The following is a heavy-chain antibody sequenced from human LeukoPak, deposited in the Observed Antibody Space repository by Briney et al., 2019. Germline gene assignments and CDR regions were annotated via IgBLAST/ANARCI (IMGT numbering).Heavy chain of an antibody. CDR2: ISAYNGNT. CDR1: GYTFTSYG. D-gene: IGHD5-18*01. V-gene: IGHV1-18*01. CDR3: ARGRGSYGPDFDY. Sequence: ASVKVSCKASGYTFTSYGISWVRQAPGQGLEWMGWISAYNGNTNYAQKFQGRVTMTRDTSISTAYMELSRLRSDDTAVYYCARGRGSYGPDFDYWGQGTLVTVSS. J-gene: IGHJ4*02.